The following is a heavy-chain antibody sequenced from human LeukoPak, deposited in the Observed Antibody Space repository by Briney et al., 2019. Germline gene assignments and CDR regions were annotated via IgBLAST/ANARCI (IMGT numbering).Heavy chain of an antibody. CDR1: GYTLTELS. V-gene: IGHV1-24*01. D-gene: IGHD3-9*01. J-gene: IGHJ6*02. CDR3: ATVYYDILTGSGYYYYGMDV. CDR2: FDPEDGET. Sequence: GASVKVSCKVSGYTLTELSMHWVRQAPGKGLEWMGGFDPEDGETIYAQKFQGRVTMTEDTSTDTAYMGLSSLRSEDTAVYYCATVYYDILTGSGYYYYGMDVWGQGTTVTVSS.